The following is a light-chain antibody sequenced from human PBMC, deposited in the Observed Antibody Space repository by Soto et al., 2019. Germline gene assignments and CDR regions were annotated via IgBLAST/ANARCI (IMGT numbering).Light chain of an antibody. CDR2: DAS. V-gene: IGKV3D-20*01. Sequence: MVLTQSPATLSLSPGDRATLTCGASQSVTSSYLAWYQQKPGLAPRLIIYDASTRASGIPDRFSGYGSGSSFTLSISRLEPEDFAVYYCQQYGRTFPLSFGGGTKVE. CDR3: QQYGRTFPLS. J-gene: IGKJ4*01. CDR1: QSVTSSY.